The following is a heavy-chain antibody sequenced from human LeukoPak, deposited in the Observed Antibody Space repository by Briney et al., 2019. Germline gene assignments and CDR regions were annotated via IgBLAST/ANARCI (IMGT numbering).Heavy chain of an antibody. V-gene: IGHV3-74*01. J-gene: IGHJ5*02. Sequence: GXXRLSCAASGFTFSSYWRQWVRQAPGKGVEWVSRINSDGSSTIYGDSVKGRFTISREKAKNTLYMQMNSLRAEDTAVYYCARGVTIFGVVIKFYNWFDPWGQGTLVTVSS. D-gene: IGHD3-3*01. CDR2: INSDGSST. CDR1: GFTFSSYW. CDR3: ARGVTIFGVVIKFYNWFDP.